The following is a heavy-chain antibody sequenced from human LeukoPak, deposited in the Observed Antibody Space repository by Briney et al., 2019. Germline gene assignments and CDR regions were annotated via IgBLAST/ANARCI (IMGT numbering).Heavy chain of an antibody. J-gene: IGHJ3*02. D-gene: IGHD3-10*01. Sequence: SETLSLTCTVSGGSISSGGYYWSWIRQHPGKGLEWIGYIYYSGSTYYNPSLKSRVTISVDTSKNQFSLKLSSVTAADTAVYYCATNYGSGSYYKGWDAFDIWGQGTMVTVSS. CDR1: GGSISSGGYY. CDR3: ATNYGSGSYYKGWDAFDI. V-gene: IGHV4-31*03. CDR2: IYYSGST.